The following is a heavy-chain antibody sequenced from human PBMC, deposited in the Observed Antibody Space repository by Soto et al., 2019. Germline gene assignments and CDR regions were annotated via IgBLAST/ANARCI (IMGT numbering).Heavy chain of an antibody. J-gene: IGHJ6*02. V-gene: IGHV1-2*04. CDR2: INPNSGGT. Sequence: ASVKVSCKASGYTFTGYYMHWVRQAPGQGLEWMGWINPNSGGTNYAQKFQGWVTMTRDTSISTAYMELSRLRSDDTAVYYCARDGYYDFWSGYHEPPYYYYGMDVWGQGTTVTVSS. CDR1: GYTFTGYY. CDR3: ARDGYYDFWSGYHEPPYYYYGMDV. D-gene: IGHD3-3*01.